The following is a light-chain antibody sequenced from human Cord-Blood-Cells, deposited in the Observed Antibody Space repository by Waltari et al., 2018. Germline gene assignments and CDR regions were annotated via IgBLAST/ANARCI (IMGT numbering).Light chain of an antibody. Sequence: EIVMTQSPATLSVSPGERANLSCRASQSVSSNLAWYQQKPGQAPRLLIYGASTRATGIPARFSGSGSGTEFTLTISSLQSEDFAVYYCQQYNNWPRVLTFGGGTKVEIK. CDR3: QQYNNWPRVLT. CDR2: GAS. J-gene: IGKJ4*01. CDR1: QSVSSN. V-gene: IGKV3-15*01.